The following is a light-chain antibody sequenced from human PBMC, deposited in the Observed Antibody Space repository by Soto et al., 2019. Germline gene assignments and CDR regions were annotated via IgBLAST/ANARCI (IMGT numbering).Light chain of an antibody. J-gene: IGKJ2*01. V-gene: IGKV1-5*03. Sequence: DVQMTQSPSTLSASVGDTVTITCRASRRISIWLAWYQQKPGKAPKLLIYKASNLENGVPSRFSGSGSGTEFTLTISSLQPDDFATYFCQQYNTHSYTFGQGTKLEIK. CDR2: KAS. CDR3: QQYNTHSYT. CDR1: RRISIW.